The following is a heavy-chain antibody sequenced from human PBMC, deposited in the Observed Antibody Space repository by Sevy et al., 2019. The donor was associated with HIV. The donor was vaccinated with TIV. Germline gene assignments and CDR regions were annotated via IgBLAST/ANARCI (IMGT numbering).Heavy chain of an antibody. J-gene: IGHJ3*02. V-gene: IGHV3-7*01. Sequence: GGSLRLSCAASGFTFSNYWMSWVRQAPGKGLEWVANIKQDGSEKYYVDSVKGRFTISRDNVKNSLYLQMNSLRAEDTAVYYCARGNYYDSTGYYPDTFDIWGQGTMVTVSS. D-gene: IGHD3-22*01. CDR3: ARGNYYDSTGYYPDTFDI. CDR2: IKQDGSEK. CDR1: GFTFSNYW.